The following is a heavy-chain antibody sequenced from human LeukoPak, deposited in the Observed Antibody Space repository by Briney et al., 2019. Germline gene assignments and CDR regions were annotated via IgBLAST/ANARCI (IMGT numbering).Heavy chain of an antibody. D-gene: IGHD6-19*01. V-gene: IGHV4-39*07. CDR3: VGGAQWLVFAY. Sequence: KPSETLSLTCTVSGGSISSSSYYWGWIRQPPGKGLEWIGSIYYSGSTYYNPSLKSRVTISIDASKNQFSLKLSSVTAADTAFYYCVGGAQWLVFAYWGQGTLVTVSS. CDR2: IYYSGST. CDR1: GGSISSSSYY. J-gene: IGHJ4*02.